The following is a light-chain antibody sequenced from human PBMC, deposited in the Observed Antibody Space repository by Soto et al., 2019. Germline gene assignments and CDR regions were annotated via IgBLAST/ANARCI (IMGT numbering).Light chain of an antibody. CDR1: SSDVGGYNY. Sequence: QSVLTQPASVSGSPGQSITISCTGTSSDVGGYNYVSWYQQHPAKAPKLMIYDVSNRTYGVYNRFSGSKSANTASLTISGLQAEDEADYYCSSYTGSSTYVVFGGGTKLTVL. V-gene: IGLV2-14*01. CDR3: SSYTGSSTYVV. J-gene: IGLJ2*01. CDR2: DVS.